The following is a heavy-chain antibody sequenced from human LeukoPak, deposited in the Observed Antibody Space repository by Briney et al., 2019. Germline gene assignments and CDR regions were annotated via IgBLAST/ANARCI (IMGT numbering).Heavy chain of an antibody. CDR1: GGTFSSYA. Sequence: SVKVSFKASGGTFSSYAISWVRQAPGQGLEWMGGIIPIFGTANYAQKFQGRVTITADESTSTAYMELSSLRSEDTAVYYCARDRGSYFDYYYYGMDVWGQGTTVTVSS. D-gene: IGHD1-26*01. J-gene: IGHJ6*02. CDR3: ARDRGSYFDYYYYGMDV. V-gene: IGHV1-69*13. CDR2: IIPIFGTA.